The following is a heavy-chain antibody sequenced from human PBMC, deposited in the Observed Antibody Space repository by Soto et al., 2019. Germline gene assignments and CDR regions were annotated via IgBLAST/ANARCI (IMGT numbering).Heavy chain of an antibody. V-gene: IGHV3-23*01. CDR2: IDGSGGIT. Sequence: QLLQSGGGLVQPGGSLTLSCAASGFTFGTTDMSWVRQAPGEGLEWVSTIDGSGGITYYADSVKGRFTISRDNSRNTVYLQMNSLRGDDPALYYCVKNSGWFNTWGQGDLVTVSS. CDR3: VKNSGWFNT. D-gene: IGHD3-10*01. CDR1: GFTFGTTD. J-gene: IGHJ5*02.